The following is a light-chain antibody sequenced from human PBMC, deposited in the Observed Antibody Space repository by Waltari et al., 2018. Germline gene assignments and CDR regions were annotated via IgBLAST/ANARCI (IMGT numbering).Light chain of an antibody. CDR2: DVS. CDR1: SSDVGGYKY. CDR3: SSYTSSNTWV. J-gene: IGLJ3*02. V-gene: IGLV2-14*03. Sequence: QSALTQPASVSGSPGQSITNSCTGTSSDVGGYKYVSWYQQHPGKAPKLMIYDVSNRPSGLSNRFSGSKSGNTASLTISGLQAEDEADYYCSSYTSSNTWVFGGGTKLTVL.